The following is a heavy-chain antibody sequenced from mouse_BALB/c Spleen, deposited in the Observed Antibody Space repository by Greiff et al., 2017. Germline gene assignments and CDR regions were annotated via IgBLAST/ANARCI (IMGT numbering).Heavy chain of an antibody. D-gene: IGHD1-2*01. CDR2: IWAGGST. V-gene: IGHV2-9*02. Sequence: VKLMESGPGLVAPSQSLSITCTVSGFSLTSYGVHWVRQPPGKGLEWLGVIWAGGSTNYNSALMSRLSISKDNSKSQVFLKMNSLQTDDTAMYYCARDRRIHYYGYKDYWGQGTTLTVSS. CDR3: ARDRRIHYYGYKDY. J-gene: IGHJ2*01. CDR1: GFSLTSYG.